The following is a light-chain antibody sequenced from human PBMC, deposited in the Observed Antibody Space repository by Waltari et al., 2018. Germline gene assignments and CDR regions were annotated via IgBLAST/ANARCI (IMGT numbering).Light chain of an antibody. V-gene: IGLV2-14*01. CDR1: SSDVGGSNY. CDR2: GVS. J-gene: IGLJ1*01. Sequence: QSALTQPASVSGSPGQSIAISCTGTSSDVGGSNYVSWYQQYPGKDPKLLISGVSDRPSGISDRFSGSKSGNTASLTISGLQAEDEADYYCSSYSTINTRVFGPGTKVTVL. CDR3: SSYSTINTRV.